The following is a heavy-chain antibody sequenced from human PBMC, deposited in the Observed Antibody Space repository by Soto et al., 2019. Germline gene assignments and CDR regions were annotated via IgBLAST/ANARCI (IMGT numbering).Heavy chain of an antibody. D-gene: IGHD6-13*01. V-gene: IGHV3-64D*06. CDR1: GFTFSSYA. CDR3: VKDDRIAAAGPLGWGMDV. CDR2: ISSNGGST. Sequence: PGGSLRLSCSASGFTFSSYAMHWVRQAPGKGLEYVSAISSNGGSTYYAESVKGRFTISRDNSKNTLYLQMRSLRAEDTAVYYCVKDDRIAAAGPLGWGMDVWGQGTTVTVSS. J-gene: IGHJ6*02.